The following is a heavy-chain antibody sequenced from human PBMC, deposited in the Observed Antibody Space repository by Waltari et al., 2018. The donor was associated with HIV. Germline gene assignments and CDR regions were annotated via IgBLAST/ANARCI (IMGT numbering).Heavy chain of an antibody. J-gene: IGHJ4*02. D-gene: IGHD4-17*01. V-gene: IGHV5-51*01. CDR3: ARVVDFYGDYVDY. Sequence: EVQLVQSGAEVKQPGESLKISCKGSGYSFTSYWIGWVRQVPGKGLEWMGIIYPGDSDTKYSPSFQGQVTISADKSISTAYLQWSSLKASDTAMYYCARVVDFYGDYVDYWGQGTLVTVSS. CDR1: GYSFTSYW. CDR2: IYPGDSDT.